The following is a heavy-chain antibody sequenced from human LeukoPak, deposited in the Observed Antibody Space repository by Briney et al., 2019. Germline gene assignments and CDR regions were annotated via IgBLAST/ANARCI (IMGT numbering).Heavy chain of an antibody. J-gene: IGHJ4*02. D-gene: IGHD6-13*01. CDR3: ARHSSTWPGFFDY. Sequence: SETLSLTCTVSGGSISSGGYYWSWIRQHPGKGLEWIGHIYYSGSTNYSPSLKSRVTISVDTSKNQFSLKLSSVTAADTAVYYCARHSSTWPGFFDYWGQGTLVTVSS. V-gene: IGHV4-61*08. CDR1: GGSISSGGYY. CDR2: IYYSGST.